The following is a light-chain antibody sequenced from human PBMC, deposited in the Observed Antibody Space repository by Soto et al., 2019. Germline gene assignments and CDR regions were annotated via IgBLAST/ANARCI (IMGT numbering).Light chain of an antibody. V-gene: IGKV3-20*01. CDR1: QSVGSSF. CDR3: QQYGSSPNT. J-gene: IGKJ2*01. CDR2: GAS. Sequence: EIVLTQSPGTLSLSPGERTTLSCRASQSVGSSFLAWYQQKPGQAPRLLIYGASSRATGIPDRFSGSGSGTDFTRTISRLEPEDFAVYYCQQYGSSPNTFGQGTKLEI.